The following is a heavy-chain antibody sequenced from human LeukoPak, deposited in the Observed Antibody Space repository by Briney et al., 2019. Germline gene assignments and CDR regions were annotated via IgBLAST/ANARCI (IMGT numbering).Heavy chain of an antibody. Sequence: GGSLRLSCAASGFTFSDYYMSWIRQAPGKGLEWVSYISSSGSTIYYADSVKGRFTISRDNAKNSLYLQMNSLRAEDTAVYYCARAKGSGSYYSSYQYYYMDVWGKGTTVTVSS. D-gene: IGHD3-10*01. V-gene: IGHV3-11*01. J-gene: IGHJ6*03. CDR3: ARAKGSGSYYSSYQYYYMDV. CDR2: ISSSGSTI. CDR1: GFTFSDYY.